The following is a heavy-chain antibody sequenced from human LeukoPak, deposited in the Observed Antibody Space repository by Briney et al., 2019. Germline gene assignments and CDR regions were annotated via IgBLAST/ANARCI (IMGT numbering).Heavy chain of an antibody. CDR1: GGSFSGYY. D-gene: IGHD3-9*01. CDR3: ARGRVRYYDILTGYRYYYYYMDV. Sequence: KPSETLSLTCAVYGGSFSGYYWSWIGQPPGKGLEWIGEINHSGSTNYNPSLKSRVTISVDTSKNQFSLKLSSVTAADTAVYYCARGRVRYYDILTGYRYYYYYMDVWGKGTTVTVSS. V-gene: IGHV4-34*01. J-gene: IGHJ6*03. CDR2: INHSGST.